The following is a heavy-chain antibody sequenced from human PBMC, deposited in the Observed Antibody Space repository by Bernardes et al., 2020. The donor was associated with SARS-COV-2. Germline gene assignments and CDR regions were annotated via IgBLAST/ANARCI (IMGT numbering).Heavy chain of an antibody. J-gene: IGHJ4*02. D-gene: IGHD3-22*01. CDR3: AKDGVAYDSSGYYARHLDY. Sequence: GGSLRLSCAASGFSFSSYWMSWVRQAPGKGLEWVSAIIDSGENTYYANSVEGRFTISRDNSKNTLHLQMNGLRAEDTAVYYCAKDGVAYDSSGYYARHLDYWGQGTLVTVSS. V-gene: IGHV3-23*01. CDR1: GFSFSSYW. CDR2: IIDSGENT.